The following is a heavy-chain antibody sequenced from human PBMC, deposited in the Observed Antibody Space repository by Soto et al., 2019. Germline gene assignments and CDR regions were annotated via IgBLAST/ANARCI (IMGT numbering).Heavy chain of an antibody. D-gene: IGHD2-21*02. J-gene: IGHJ6*02. CDR3: ARLLWGYCGTDCYPRDV. V-gene: IGHV4-39*07. CDR2: IYYSGST. CDR1: GGSISSSSYY. Sequence: SETLSLTCTVSGGSISSSSYYWGWIRQPPGKGLEWIGSIYYSGSTVYNPSFKSRVTISVDTSKNQFSLKLNSVTAADTAVYYCARLLWGYCGTDCYPRDVGGQGTTVTVSS.